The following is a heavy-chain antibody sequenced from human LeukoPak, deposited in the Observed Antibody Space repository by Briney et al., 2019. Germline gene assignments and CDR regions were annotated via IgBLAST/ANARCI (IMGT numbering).Heavy chain of an antibody. J-gene: IGHJ6*02. D-gene: IGHD6-13*01. Sequence: ASVTLSFTSSVYTFTIYDVYWGRQAPGQGLEWMGWMNPNSGKTGYAQKFQGQVTLTRNTSTGTAYMELSSLTSEATPVYFCARRVSSSSAYYYYGMDVWGQGTTVTVSS. CDR1: VYTFTIYD. CDR3: ARRVSSSSAYYYYGMDV. CDR2: MNPNSGKT. V-gene: IGHV1-8*01.